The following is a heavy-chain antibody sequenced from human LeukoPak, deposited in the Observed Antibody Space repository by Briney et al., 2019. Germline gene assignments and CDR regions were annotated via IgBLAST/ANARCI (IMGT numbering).Heavy chain of an antibody. V-gene: IGHV4-34*01. D-gene: IGHD3-10*01. CDR1: GGSFSGYY. J-gene: IGHJ6*03. Sequence: PSETLSLTCAVYGGSFSGYYWSWIRQPPGKGLEWNGEINHSGSTNYNPSLKSRVTISVDTSKNQFSLKLSSVTAADTAVYYCARDRSYLGGAVYYYYYYMDVWGKGTTVTVSS. CDR3: ARDRSYLGGAVYYYYYYMDV. CDR2: INHSGST.